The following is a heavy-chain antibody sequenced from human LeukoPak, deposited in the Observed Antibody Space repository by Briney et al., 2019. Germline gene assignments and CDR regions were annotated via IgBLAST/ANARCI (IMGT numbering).Heavy chain of an antibody. Sequence: SETLSLTCTVSGGSISSSSYYWGWIRQPPGKGLEWIGSIYYSGSTYYNPSLKSRVTISVDTSKNQFSLKLSSVTAADTAVYYCAKTRYYYNSRSYGAPYYFDYWGQGTLVTVSS. CDR3: AKTRYYYNSRSYGAPYYFDY. CDR2: IYYSGST. D-gene: IGHD3-10*01. CDR1: GGSISSSSYY. J-gene: IGHJ4*02. V-gene: IGHV4-39*01.